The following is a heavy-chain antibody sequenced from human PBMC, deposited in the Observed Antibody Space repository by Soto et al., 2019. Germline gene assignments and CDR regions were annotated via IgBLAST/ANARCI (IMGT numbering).Heavy chain of an antibody. CDR1: GFTFSSYS. CDR2: ISSSSSYI. Sequence: EVQLVESGGGLVKPGGSLRLSCAASGFTFSSYSMNWVRQAPGKGLEWVSSISSSSSYIYYADSGQGRFTISRDNATNPLDTQMNFHRAQETAEYYYARATLDFWSGYNPTANYYYYYMYDWGKRTTVTVSS. CDR3: ARATLDFWSGYNPTANYYYYYMYD. J-gene: IGHJ6*03. D-gene: IGHD3-3*01. V-gene: IGHV3-21*03.